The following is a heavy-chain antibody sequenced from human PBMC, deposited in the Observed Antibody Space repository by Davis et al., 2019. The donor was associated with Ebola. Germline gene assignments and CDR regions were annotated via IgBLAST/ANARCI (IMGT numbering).Heavy chain of an antibody. CDR1: GFTFSIYA. CDR3: ARGDFYYGVDV. CDR2: ISGNGVST. V-gene: IGHV3-23*01. J-gene: IGHJ6*02. Sequence: GESLKISCAGSGFTFSIYAVTWVRQAPGKGLEWVSTISGNGVSTYYADSVKGRFTISRDSSKNTVYLQMNNLRAEDTAVYYCARGDFYYGVDVWGQGTTVTVSS.